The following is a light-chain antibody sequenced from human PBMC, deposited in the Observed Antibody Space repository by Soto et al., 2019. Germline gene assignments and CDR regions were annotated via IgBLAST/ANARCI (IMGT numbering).Light chain of an antibody. J-gene: IGKJ1*01. CDR3: LKDFSYPRK. V-gene: IGKV1-33*01. CDR1: QNINNY. CDR2: DAS. Sequence: DIQITHSPSSLSASVVDRVTITFQASQNINNYLNWYQQKPGRAPKLLIYDASNLEAGVPSRFRGSGSGADFTLTISSLQPEDSATYYCLKDFSYPRKFGQGTKVDIK.